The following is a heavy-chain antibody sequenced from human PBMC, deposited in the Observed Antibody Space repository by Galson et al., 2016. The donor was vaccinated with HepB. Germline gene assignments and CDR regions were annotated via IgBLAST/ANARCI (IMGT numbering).Heavy chain of an antibody. V-gene: IGHV3-23*01. CDR2: ISDDGAYI. D-gene: IGHD3-16*01. CDR1: GFAFSSHA. J-gene: IGHJ4*02. CDR3: ARNYASRNPFYDS. Sequence: SLRLSCAASGFAFSSHAMTWVRKAPGKGLEWVPAISDDGAYIYHADSVRGRFATSRDNSRNTLYLQMDSLRVDDTAVYYCARNYASRNPFYDSWGQGALVIVSS.